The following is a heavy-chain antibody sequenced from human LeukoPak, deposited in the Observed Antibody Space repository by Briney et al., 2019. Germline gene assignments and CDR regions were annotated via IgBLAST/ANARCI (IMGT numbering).Heavy chain of an antibody. Sequence: GGSLRLSCAASGFTFSRYSMNWVRQAPGKGLEWVSYISSSSSTIYYADSVKGRFTISRDNAKNSLYLQMNSLRAEDTAVYYCSGSFLGPDLTVVTPADYWGQGTLVTVSS. V-gene: IGHV3-48*04. CDR2: ISSSSSTI. J-gene: IGHJ4*02. D-gene: IGHD4-23*01. CDR1: GFTFSRYS. CDR3: SGSFLGPDLTVVTPADY.